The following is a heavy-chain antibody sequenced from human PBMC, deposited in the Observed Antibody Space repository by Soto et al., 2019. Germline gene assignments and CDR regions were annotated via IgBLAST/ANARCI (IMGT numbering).Heavy chain of an antibody. CDR1: GFTFNTYP. Sequence: EVQLLQSGGGVVPPGGSLRLACATSGFTFNTYPMTWVRQAPGKGLEWVSSISSTAGRTSSYADAVKGRFAISRDFSDNTVYLKMNNLRVDDTAVYFCAKGVLSFHYGMEVWGQGTTVSVSS. V-gene: IGHV3-23*01. D-gene: IGHD3-10*01. CDR2: ISSTAGRTS. CDR3: AKGVLSFHYGMEV. J-gene: IGHJ6*02.